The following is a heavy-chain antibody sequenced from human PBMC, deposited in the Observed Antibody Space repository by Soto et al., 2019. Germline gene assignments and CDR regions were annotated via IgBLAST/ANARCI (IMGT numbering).Heavy chain of an antibody. CDR1: GFTFSTYA. V-gene: IGHV3-23*04. CDR2: VSSGGGT. D-gene: IGHD2-15*01. CDR3: EKRRGAGGHFDY. Sequence: EVELVESGGGLVQPEGSLRLSCAASGFTFSTYAMGWVRQAPGKGLEWVSVVSSGGGTHYEESVEGRVTVSSDNSKNKLSLKMNSMRADDTDVYYCEKRRGAGGHFDYWGQGALVTVSS. J-gene: IGHJ4*02.